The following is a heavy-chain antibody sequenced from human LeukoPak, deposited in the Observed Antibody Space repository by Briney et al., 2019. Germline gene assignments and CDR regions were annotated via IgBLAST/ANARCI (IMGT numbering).Heavy chain of an antibody. J-gene: IGHJ5*02. D-gene: IGHD6-13*01. Sequence: ASVKVSCKASGYTFTSYDINWVRQATGQGLEWMGWMNPNSGNTGYAQKFQGRVTMTRNTSISTAYTELSSLRSEDTAVYYCARVEQQLEGNWFDPWGQGTLVTVSS. V-gene: IGHV1-8*01. CDR3: ARVEQQLEGNWFDP. CDR1: GYTFTSYD. CDR2: MNPNSGNT.